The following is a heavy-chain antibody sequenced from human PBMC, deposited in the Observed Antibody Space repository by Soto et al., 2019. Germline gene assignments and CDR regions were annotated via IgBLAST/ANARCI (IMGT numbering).Heavy chain of an antibody. CDR3: ARETEALDY. V-gene: IGHV3-30-3*01. J-gene: IGHJ4*02. CDR1: GFTFSSYA. Sequence: QVQLVESGGGMVQPGRSLRLSCAASGFTFSSYAMHWVRQAPGKGLEWVAVISYDGSNKYYADSVKGRFTISRDSSKNTLYLQMNSLRPEDTAVYYCARETEALDYWGQGTLVTVSS. CDR2: ISYDGSNK.